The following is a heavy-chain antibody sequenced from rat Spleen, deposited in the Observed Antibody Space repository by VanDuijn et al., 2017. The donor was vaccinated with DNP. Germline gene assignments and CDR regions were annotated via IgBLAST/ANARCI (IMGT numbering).Heavy chain of an antibody. D-gene: IGHD5-1*01. CDR2: IMYEESRT. Sequence: EVQLVESGGGLVQPGRSLKLSCAASGFTFSFYGMAWVRQAPKKGLEWVATIMYEESRTYYRDSVKGRFTISRDNANSTLYLQMDSLRSEDSATYHCVTRGVGAPLDYWGQGVMVTVSS. V-gene: IGHV5-7*01. CDR1: GFTFSFYG. CDR3: VTRGVGAPLDY. J-gene: IGHJ2*01.